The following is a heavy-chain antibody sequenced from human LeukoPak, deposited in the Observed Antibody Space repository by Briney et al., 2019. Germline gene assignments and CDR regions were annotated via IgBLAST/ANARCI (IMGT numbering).Heavy chain of an antibody. CDR2: IYTSGST. CDR1: GGSFSSYF. Sequence: PSETLSLTCTVSGGSFSSYFWSWIRQPAGKGLEWIGRIYTSGSTNCNPSLKSRVIMSVDMSKNQFSLKLSSVTAADTAVYYCARGSRWFDPWGQGTLVTVSS. D-gene: IGHD6-13*01. CDR3: ARGSRWFDP. V-gene: IGHV4-4*07. J-gene: IGHJ5*02.